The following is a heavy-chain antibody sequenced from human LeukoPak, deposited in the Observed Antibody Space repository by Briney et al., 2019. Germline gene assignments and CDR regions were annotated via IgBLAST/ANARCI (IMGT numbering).Heavy chain of an antibody. CDR3: AKVYSRMVATIIPEYFQH. J-gene: IGHJ1*01. CDR1: GFTFSSYA. Sequence: GGSLRLSCAASGFTFSSYAMSWVRQAPGKGLEWVSAISGSGGSTYYADSVKGRFTTSRDNSKNTLYLQMNSLRAEDTAVYYCAKVYSRMVATIIPEYFQHWGQGTLVTVSS. D-gene: IGHD5-12*01. V-gene: IGHV3-23*01. CDR2: ISGSGGST.